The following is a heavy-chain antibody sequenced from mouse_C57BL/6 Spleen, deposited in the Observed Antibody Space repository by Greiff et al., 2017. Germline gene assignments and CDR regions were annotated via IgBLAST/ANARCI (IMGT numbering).Heavy chain of an antibody. D-gene: IGHD2-1*01. CDR2: ISSGSSTI. V-gene: IGHV5-17*01. J-gene: IGHJ3*01. Sequence: DVQLVESGGGLVKPGGSLKLSCAASGFTFSDYGMHWVRQAPEKGLEWVAYISSGSSTIYYADTVKGRFTISRDNAKNTLFLQMTSLRSEDTAMYYCARPRNYAWFAYWGQGTLVTVSA. CDR1: GFTFSDYG. CDR3: ARPRNYAWFAY.